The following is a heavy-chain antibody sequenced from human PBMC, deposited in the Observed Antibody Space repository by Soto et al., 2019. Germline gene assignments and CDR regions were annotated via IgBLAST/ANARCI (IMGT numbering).Heavy chain of an antibody. CDR1: GYTFTSYD. V-gene: IGHV1-8*01. CDR2: MNPSTGKS. Sequence: ASVKVSCKTSGYTFTSYDIYWVRQATGQGLEWMGWMNPSTGKSRYAQKFQDRVTMTSDTSISTAHMELSSLRYEDTAVYYCARRAETIGWSGFGADNNYCECWGQGPRVTSSS. J-gene: IGHJ4*02. D-gene: IGHD3-3*01. CDR3: ARRAETIGWSGFGADNNYCEC.